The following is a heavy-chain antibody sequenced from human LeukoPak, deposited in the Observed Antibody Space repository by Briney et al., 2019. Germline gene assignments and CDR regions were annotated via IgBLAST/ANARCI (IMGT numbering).Heavy chain of an antibody. V-gene: IGHV1-69*04. CDR1: GGTVSSYA. D-gene: IGHD2-15*01. CDR2: IIPILGIA. CDR3: ASFWGSGGSAPYYYYGMDV. J-gene: IGHJ6*02. Sequence: GASVKVSCKASGGTVSSYAISWVRQAPGQGLEWMGRIIPILGIANYAQKFQGRVTITADKSTSTAYMELSSLRSEDTAVYYCASFWGSGGSAPYYYYGMDVWGQGTTVTVSS.